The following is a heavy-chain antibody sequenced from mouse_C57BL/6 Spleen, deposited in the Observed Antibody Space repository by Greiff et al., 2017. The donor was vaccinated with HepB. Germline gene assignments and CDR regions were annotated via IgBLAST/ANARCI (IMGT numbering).Heavy chain of an antibody. CDR1: GYTFTGYW. V-gene: IGHV1-9*01. J-gene: IGHJ4*01. Sequence: VMLVESGAELMKPGASVKLSCKATGYTFTGYWIEWVKQRPGHGLEWIGEILPGSGSTNYNEKFKGKATFTADTSSNTAYMQLSSLTTEDSAIYYCARGDYYGSSYLYYAMDYWGQGTSVTVSS. D-gene: IGHD1-1*01. CDR2: ILPGSGST. CDR3: ARGDYYGSSYLYYAMDY.